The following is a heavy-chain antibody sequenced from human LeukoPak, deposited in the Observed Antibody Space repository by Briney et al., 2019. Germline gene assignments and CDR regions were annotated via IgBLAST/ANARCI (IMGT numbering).Heavy chain of an antibody. CDR2: ISGSGGST. V-gene: IGHV3-23*01. Sequence: GGSLRLSCAASGFTFSSYAMSWVRQAPGKGLEWVSAISGSGGSTYYADSVKGRFTISRDNSKNTLYLQMNSLRAEDTAVYYCAKDTEGLLWFGEWVYWGQGTLVTVSS. CDR1: GFTFSSYA. J-gene: IGHJ4*02. CDR3: AKDTEGLLWFGEWVY. D-gene: IGHD3-10*01.